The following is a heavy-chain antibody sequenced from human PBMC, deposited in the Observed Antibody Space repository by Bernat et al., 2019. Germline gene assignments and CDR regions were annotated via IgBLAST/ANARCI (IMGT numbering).Heavy chain of an antibody. CDR1: GGSISSGGYY. CDR3: ARGQVVSPNTGLNWFDP. J-gene: IGHJ5*02. D-gene: IGHD4-23*01. CDR2: IYYSGTT. Sequence: QVQLQESGPGLVKPSQTLSLSCIVSGGSISSGGYYWSWIRQHPGKGLEWIGYIYYSGTTYYNPSLKSRVTISVDTSKNQFSLKLKSVTAADTAVYYCARGQVVSPNTGLNWFDPWGQGTLVTVSS. V-gene: IGHV4-31*03.